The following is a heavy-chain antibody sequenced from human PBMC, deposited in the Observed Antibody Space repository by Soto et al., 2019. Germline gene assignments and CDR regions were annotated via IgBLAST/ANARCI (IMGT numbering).Heavy chain of an antibody. CDR1: GYSFTTYW. CDR3: ATHSTSAPKDY. D-gene: IGHD3-10*01. CDR2: IYPGDSDT. Sequence: PGEAVKISCNGSGYSFTTYWIAWVRQMPGKRLEWLGIIYPGDSDTRYSPSFEGHVTISVDKSIPTAFLQWHTLQASAHAIYYCATHSTSAPKDYWGQGTMVTVSS. J-gene: IGHJ4*01. V-gene: IGHV5-51*01.